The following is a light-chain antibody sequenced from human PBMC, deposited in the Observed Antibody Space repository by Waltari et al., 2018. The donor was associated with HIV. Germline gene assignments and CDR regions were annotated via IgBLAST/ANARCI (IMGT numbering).Light chain of an antibody. Sequence: HSARTQPASVSGSPGQSITISCSGTVTDIDIYKFASWYRPYPGLAPQLVLYGVSSRPSGVSLRFSGSKSGDTASLTISGLEAEDEADYYCSSYTPSHSLVFGGGTKLTVL. CDR1: VTDIDIYKF. J-gene: IGLJ3*02. CDR2: GVS. V-gene: IGLV2-14*01. CDR3: SSYTPSHSLV.